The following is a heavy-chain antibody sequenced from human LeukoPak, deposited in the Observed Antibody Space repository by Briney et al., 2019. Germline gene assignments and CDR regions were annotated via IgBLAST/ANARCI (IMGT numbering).Heavy chain of an antibody. CDR2: ISGSGGST. CDR3: AKDHRYYDSSGYGE. CDR1: GFTFSSYA. J-gene: IGHJ4*02. V-gene: IGHV3-23*01. Sequence: QPGGSLRLSCAASGFTFSSYAMSWVRQAPGKGLEWVSAISGSGGSTYYADSVKGRFTISRDNSKNTLYLQMNSLRAEDTAVYYCAKDHRYYDSSGYGEWGQGTLVTVSS. D-gene: IGHD3-22*01.